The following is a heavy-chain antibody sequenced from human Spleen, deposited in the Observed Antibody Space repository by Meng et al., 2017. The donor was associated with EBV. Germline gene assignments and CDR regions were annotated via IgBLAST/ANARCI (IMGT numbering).Heavy chain of an antibody. CDR3: ARNTQYGSLYYFDY. CDR2: IYQSGST. Sequence: QLQRMESGTGMGKPAQALSLACAVCGVASSSRGYPWSLSLQQPGKGLEWNGYIYQSGSTYYSPAHKSRVTISGDRSKNQFTLKLSTVTAADTAVYYCARNTQYGSLYYFDYWGQGTLVTVSS. J-gene: IGHJ4*02. CDR1: GVASSSRGYP. D-gene: IGHD2-8*01. V-gene: IGHV4-30-2*01.